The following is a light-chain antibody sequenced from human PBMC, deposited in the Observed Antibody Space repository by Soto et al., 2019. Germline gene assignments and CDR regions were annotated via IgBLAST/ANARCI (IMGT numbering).Light chain of an antibody. Sequence: EIVLTQSPATLSLSPGERATLSCRASQSVSSYLAWYQQKPGQAPRLLIYGASTRATGIPARFSGSGSGTDFTLTISSLEPEDFAVYYCRHRNNRPFSFGPGTKVDIK. CDR1: QSVSSY. J-gene: IGKJ3*01. CDR2: GAS. V-gene: IGKV3-11*01. CDR3: RHRNNRPFS.